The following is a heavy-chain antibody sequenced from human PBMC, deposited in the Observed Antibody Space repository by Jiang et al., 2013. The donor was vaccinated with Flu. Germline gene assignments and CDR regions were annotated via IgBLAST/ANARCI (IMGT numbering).Heavy chain of an antibody. D-gene: IGHD6-19*01. Sequence: RLSCAASGFTFSSYAMSWVRQAPGKGLEWVSAISGSGGSTYYADSVKGRFTISRDNSKNTLYLQMNSLRAEDTAVYYCAKARVAGPSMGMDVWGQGTTVTVSS. CDR1: GFTFSSYA. J-gene: IGHJ6*02. CDR2: ISGSGGST. CDR3: AKARVAGPSMGMDV. V-gene: IGHV3-23*01.